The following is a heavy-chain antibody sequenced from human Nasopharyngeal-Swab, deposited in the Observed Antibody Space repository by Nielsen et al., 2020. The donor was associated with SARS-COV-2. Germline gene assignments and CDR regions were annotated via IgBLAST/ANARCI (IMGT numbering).Heavy chain of an antibody. J-gene: IGHJ6*02. CDR3: AKEEVVGATLGYYYYYGMDV. D-gene: IGHD1-26*01. CDR2: ISYDGSNK. CDR1: GFTFSSYA. V-gene: IGHV3-30*04. Sequence: GESLKISCAASGFTFSSYAMHWVRQAPGKGLEWVAVISYDGSNKYYADSVKGRFTISRDNSKNTLYLQMNSLRAEDTAVYYCAKEEVVGATLGYYYYYGMDVWGQGTTVTVSS.